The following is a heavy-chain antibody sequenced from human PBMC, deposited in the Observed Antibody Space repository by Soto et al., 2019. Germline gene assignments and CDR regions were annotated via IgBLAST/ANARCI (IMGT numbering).Heavy chain of an antibody. J-gene: IGHJ4*02. D-gene: IGHD3-10*01. CDR2: MNPNSGNT. V-gene: IGHV1-8*01. CDR3: ARGHRNRGRKYVMVY. Sequence: QVQLVQSGAEVKKPGASVKVSCKASGYTFTSYDINWVRQATGQGLEWMGWMNPNSGNTGYAQKFQGRVTMARNTSISTGYMELGSLRSEDTAGYYCARGHRNRGRKYVMVYWGQGTLVTVSS. CDR1: GYTFTSYD.